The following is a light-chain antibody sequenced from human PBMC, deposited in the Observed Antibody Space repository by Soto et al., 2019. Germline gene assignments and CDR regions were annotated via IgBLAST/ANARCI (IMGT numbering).Light chain of an antibody. J-gene: IGLJ1*01. CDR1: SSNIGAGYE. V-gene: IGLV1-40*01. CDR3: QSYDSSLSGYV. CDR2: ENN. Sequence: QSVLTQPPSVSAAPGQRVTISCTGSSSNIGAGYEAHWYQQVPGTAPKLLIYENNNRPSGVPDRFSGSKSGTSASLAITGLHAEDEAEYYCQSYDSSLSGYVFGTGTKPTVL.